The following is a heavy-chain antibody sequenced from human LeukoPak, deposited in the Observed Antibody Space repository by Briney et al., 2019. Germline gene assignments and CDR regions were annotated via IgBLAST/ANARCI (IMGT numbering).Heavy chain of an antibody. D-gene: IGHD2-15*01. Sequence: AVKVSYKAAGGTFNIYAIRGGRQARGEGVEWMGGIIAIFGTANYAQKFQARVTITADESPSPAYMQLSSLTSEDTAVYYCARGYCSGGICYADAFDIWGQGTMVTVSS. CDR3: ARGYCSGGICYADAFDI. J-gene: IGHJ3*02. V-gene: IGHV1-69*13. CDR2: IIAIFGTA. CDR1: GGTFNIYA.